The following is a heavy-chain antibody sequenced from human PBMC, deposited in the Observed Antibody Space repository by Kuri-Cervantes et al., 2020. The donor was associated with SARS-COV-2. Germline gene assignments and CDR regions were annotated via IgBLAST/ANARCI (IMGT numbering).Heavy chain of an antibody. CDR3: ARDQGHWNSNAFDI. V-gene: IGHV3-21*01. CDR2: ISSSSSQR. J-gene: IGHJ3*02. CDR1: GFTFSTYS. Sequence: GESLKISCAASGFTFSTYSVTWVRQAPGKGLEWVSSISSSSSQRYYVDSVKGRFTISRDNAKNSLYLQMNSLRAEDTAVYYCARDQGHWNSNAFDIWGQGTMVTVSS. D-gene: IGHD1-7*01.